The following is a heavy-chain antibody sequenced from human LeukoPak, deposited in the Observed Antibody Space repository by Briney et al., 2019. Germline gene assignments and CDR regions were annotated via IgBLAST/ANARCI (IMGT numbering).Heavy chain of an antibody. J-gene: IGHJ5*02. D-gene: IGHD2-15*01. CDR2: INPSGGST. CDR3: ARHVGEWGPYCSGGSCYSADWFDP. V-gene: IGHV1-46*01. CDR1: GYTFTSYY. Sequence: ASVKVSCKASGYTFTSYYMHWVRQAPGQGLEWMGIINPSGGSTSYAQKFQGRVTMTRDTSTSTVYMELSSLRSEDTAMYYCARHVGEWGPYCSGGSCYSADWFDPWGQGTLVTVSS.